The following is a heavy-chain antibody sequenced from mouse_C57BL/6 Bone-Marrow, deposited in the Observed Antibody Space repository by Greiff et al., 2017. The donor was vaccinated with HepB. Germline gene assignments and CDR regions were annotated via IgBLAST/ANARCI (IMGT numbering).Heavy chain of an antibody. CDR2: ILPGSGST. Sequence: QVQLQQSGAELMKPGASVKLSCKATGYTFTGYWIEWVKQRPGHGLEWIGEILPGSGSTNYNEKFKGKATFTADTSSNTAYMRLRSLTTEDSAIYYCARGDDYLAWFAYWGQGTLVTVSA. V-gene: IGHV1-9*01. J-gene: IGHJ3*01. D-gene: IGHD2-4*01. CDR1: GYTFTGYW. CDR3: ARGDDYLAWFAY.